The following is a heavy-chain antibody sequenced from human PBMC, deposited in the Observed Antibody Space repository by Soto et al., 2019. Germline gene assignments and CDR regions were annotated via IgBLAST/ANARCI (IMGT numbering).Heavy chain of an antibody. V-gene: IGHV1-18*04. Sequence: QVQLLQSGAEVKKPGASVKVSCKASGYRFTTYGIAGVRMAPGQGLEWPGGISTYNGNTDYAQNLQDRVTMTTETSTSKADMDVTTQTSDDTAVYYCARGLGTNGMDVWGQGTTVTVSS. CDR1: GYRFTTYG. CDR3: ARGLGTNGMDV. CDR2: ISTYNGNT. J-gene: IGHJ6*02. D-gene: IGHD7-27*01.